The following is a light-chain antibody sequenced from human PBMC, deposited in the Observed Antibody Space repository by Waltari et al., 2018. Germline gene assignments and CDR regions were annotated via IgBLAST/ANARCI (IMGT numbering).Light chain of an antibody. J-gene: IGLJ2*01. Sequence: QSALTQAPSASGSLGQSVTISCTGPSSDVGAYNVVSWYQQYPGKAPKLIIYEVTKRPSGVPDRFSGSKSGSTASLTVSGLQTEDEADYHCTSYAGGDNWVFGGGTRLTVL. CDR2: EVT. V-gene: IGLV2-8*01. CDR1: SSDVGAYNV. CDR3: TSYAGGDNWV.